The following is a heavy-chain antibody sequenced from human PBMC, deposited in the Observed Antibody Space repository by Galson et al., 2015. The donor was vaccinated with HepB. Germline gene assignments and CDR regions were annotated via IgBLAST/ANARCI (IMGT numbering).Heavy chain of an antibody. V-gene: IGHV3-74*01. J-gene: IGHJ2*01. CDR2: INSDGSTT. CDR1: GFTFSNYW. CDR3: ARAASLEMATADHWYFDL. D-gene: IGHD5-24*01. Sequence: SLRLSCAASGFTFSNYWMHWVRQAPGKGLVWVSRINSDGSTTGYADSVKGRFTISRDNPKNSLYLQMNSLRAEDTAVYYCARAASLEMATADHWYFDLWGRGTLVTVSS.